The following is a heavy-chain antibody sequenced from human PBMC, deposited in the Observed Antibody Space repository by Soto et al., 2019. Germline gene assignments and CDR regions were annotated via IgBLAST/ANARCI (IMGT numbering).Heavy chain of an antibody. D-gene: IGHD7-27*01. CDR2: IYYSGAT. Sequence: QVHLQESGPGLVRPSETLSLSCSVSGDSMATGGHYYNWIRHLPGKGLEWIGYIYYSGATHYSPSLRPRATISIHTSKNQFSLRLISVTAADTALYFCARDKDLEPTVWGYWGQGIQVTVSS. V-gene: IGHV4-31*02. CDR3: ARDKDLEPTVWGY. J-gene: IGHJ4*02. CDR1: GDSMATGGHY.